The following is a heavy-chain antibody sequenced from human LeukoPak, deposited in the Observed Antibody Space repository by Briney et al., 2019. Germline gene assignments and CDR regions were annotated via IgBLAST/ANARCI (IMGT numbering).Heavy chain of an antibody. CDR3: ARDDYGSGSFSPFLY. J-gene: IGHJ1*01. CDR1: GYTFNFYG. D-gene: IGHD3-10*01. CDR2: ISAYNGNT. V-gene: IGHV1-18*01. Sequence: ASVKVSCKASGYTFNFYGISWVRQAPGQGLEWMGWISAYNGNTNYAQKVQGRVTMTTDTSTTTACMELRSLRSDDTAVYFCARDDYGSGSFSPFLYWGQGTLVTVSS.